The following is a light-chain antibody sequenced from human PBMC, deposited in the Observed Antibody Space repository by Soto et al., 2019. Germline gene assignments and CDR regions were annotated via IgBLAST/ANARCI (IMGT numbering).Light chain of an antibody. V-gene: IGKV1-5*01. J-gene: IGKJ1*01. CDR2: KAS. CDR3: QQYKTYSPT. CDR1: QGISSW. Sequence: DIQMTQSPSTLSASVGDRGTITCRASQGISSWLAWYQQKPEKAPRGVIYKASNLASGVTSRLSGSGSGTEVTLTNRSLQPDDFATYYCQQYKTYSPTFGQGTNVE.